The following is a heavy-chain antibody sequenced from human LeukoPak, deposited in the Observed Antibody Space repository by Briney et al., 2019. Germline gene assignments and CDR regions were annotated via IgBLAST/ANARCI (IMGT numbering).Heavy chain of an antibody. D-gene: IGHD6-13*01. CDR1: GFTFSSYS. CDR3: ARAADSSSWYWLGLAFDI. CDR2: ISSSSSYI. Sequence: GGSLRLSCAASGFTFSSYSMNWVRQAPGKGLEWVSSISSSSSYIYYADSVKGRFTISRDNAKNSLYLQMNSLRAEDTAVYYCARAADSSSWYWLGLAFDIWGQGTMVTVSS. V-gene: IGHV3-21*01. J-gene: IGHJ3*02.